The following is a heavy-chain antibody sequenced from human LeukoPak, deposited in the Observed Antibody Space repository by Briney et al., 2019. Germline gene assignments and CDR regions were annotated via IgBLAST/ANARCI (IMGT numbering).Heavy chain of an antibody. D-gene: IGHD6-6*01. CDR1: GFSFRKYA. CDR3: ARDESIAARPDWFDP. Sequence: GGSLRLSCAASGFSFRKYAMSWVRQAPGKGLEWVSAITDTGGSTWYADSVTGRFTISRDNSQSTLYLQMNNLRAEDTAVYYCARDESIAARPDWFDPWGQGTLVTVSS. J-gene: IGHJ5*02. CDR2: ITDTGGST. V-gene: IGHV3-23*01.